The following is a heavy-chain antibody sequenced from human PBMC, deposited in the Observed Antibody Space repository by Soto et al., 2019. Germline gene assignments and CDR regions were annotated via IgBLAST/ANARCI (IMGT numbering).Heavy chain of an antibody. V-gene: IGHV3-30-3*01. Sequence: QVQLVESGGGVVQPGRSLRLSCAASGFTFSSYAMHWVRQAPGKGLEWVAVISYDGSNKYYADSVKGRFTISRDNSKNTLYLQMNSLRAEDTAVYYCARDLSPYCGGDCFPNWFDPWGQGTLVTVSS. CDR1: GFTFSSYA. CDR3: ARDLSPYCGGDCFPNWFDP. J-gene: IGHJ5*02. CDR2: ISYDGSNK. D-gene: IGHD2-21*02.